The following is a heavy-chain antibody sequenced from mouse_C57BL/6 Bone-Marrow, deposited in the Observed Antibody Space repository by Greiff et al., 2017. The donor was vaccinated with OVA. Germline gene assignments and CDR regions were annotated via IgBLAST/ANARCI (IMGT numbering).Heavy chain of an antibody. CDR3: ARPPTSSSYLDY. D-gene: IGHD1-1*01. CDR1: GYTFTSYW. V-gene: IGHV1-55*01. Sequence: QVQLQQSGAELVKPGASVKMSCKASGYTFTSYWITWVKQRPGQGLEWIGDIYPGSGSTNYNEKFKSKATLTVDTSSSTAYMQLSSLTSEDSAVYYCARPPTSSSYLDYWGQGTTLTVSS. CDR2: IYPGSGST. J-gene: IGHJ2*01.